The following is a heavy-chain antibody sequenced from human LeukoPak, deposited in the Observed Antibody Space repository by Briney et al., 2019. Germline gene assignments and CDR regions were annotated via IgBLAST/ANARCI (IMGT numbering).Heavy chain of an antibody. CDR2: ISETGART. Sequence: GGPLRLSCSASGFPFSAYPMLWVRQAPGQGVESVSAISETGARTYYANSVRGRFTISRDNSRNTVDLQMGSLRAEDMGVYYCARETKGDYDYWGQGTLVTVSS. V-gene: IGHV3-64*01. D-gene: IGHD2-21*01. CDR3: ARETKGDYDY. J-gene: IGHJ4*02. CDR1: GFPFSAYP.